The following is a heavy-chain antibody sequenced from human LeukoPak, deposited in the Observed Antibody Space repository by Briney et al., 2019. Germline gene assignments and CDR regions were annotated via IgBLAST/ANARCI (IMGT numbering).Heavy chain of an antibody. Sequence: ASVKVSCKASGYTFTSYGISWVRQAPGQGLEWMGWISAYNGNTNYAQKFQGRVTMTRDTSTSTVYMELSSLRSEDTAVYYCARGREYYDSSGYSFDYWGQGTLVTVSS. CDR2: ISAYNGNT. J-gene: IGHJ4*02. D-gene: IGHD3-22*01. V-gene: IGHV1-18*01. CDR3: ARGREYYDSSGYSFDY. CDR1: GYTFTSYG.